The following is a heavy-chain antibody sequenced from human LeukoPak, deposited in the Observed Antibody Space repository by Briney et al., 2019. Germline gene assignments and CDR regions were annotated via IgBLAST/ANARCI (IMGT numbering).Heavy chain of an antibody. CDR2: ISYDGSNK. D-gene: IGHD6-19*01. CDR1: GFTFSSYA. Sequence: GRSLRLSCAASGFTFSSYAMHWVRQAPGKGLEWVAVISYDGSNKYYADSVKGQFTISRDNSKNTLYLQMNSLRAEDTAVYYCARDLYSIAVAATPDVWGQGTTVTVSS. CDR3: ARDLYSIAVAATPDV. J-gene: IGHJ6*02. V-gene: IGHV3-30-3*01.